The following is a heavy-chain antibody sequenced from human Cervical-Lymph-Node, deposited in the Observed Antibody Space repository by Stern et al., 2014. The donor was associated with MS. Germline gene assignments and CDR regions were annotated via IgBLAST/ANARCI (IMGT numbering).Heavy chain of an antibody. CDR1: GGSIRSGDYY. CDR3: ARGFTHNYAASFDP. J-gene: IGHJ5*02. V-gene: IGHV4-31*03. D-gene: IGHD2-2*01. CDR2: IYHSGST. Sequence: VQLVESGPGLVKPSQTLSLTCTVSGGSIRSGDYYWTWIRQHPGKGLEWIGYIYHSGSTLYTPSLKSRVSISVDTSKNQFSLKLSSVTAADTAVYYCARGFTHNYAASFDPWGQGTLVTVSS.